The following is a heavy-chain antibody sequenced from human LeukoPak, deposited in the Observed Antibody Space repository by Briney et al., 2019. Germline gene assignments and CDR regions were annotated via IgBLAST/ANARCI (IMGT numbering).Heavy chain of an antibody. CDR3: ARAYSSSFNFDY. CDR2: IYSGGST. J-gene: IGHJ4*02. CDR1: GFTVSSNY. Sequence: GGSLRLSCAASGFTVSSNYMSWVRQAPGKGLEWVSVIYSGGSTYYADSVKGRFTISRDNSKNTLYLQMNSLRAEDTAVYYRARAYSSSFNFDYWGQGTLVTVSS. V-gene: IGHV3-66*01. D-gene: IGHD6-6*01.